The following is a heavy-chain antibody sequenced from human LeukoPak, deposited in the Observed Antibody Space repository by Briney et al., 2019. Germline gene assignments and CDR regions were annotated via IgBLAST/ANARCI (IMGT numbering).Heavy chain of an antibody. CDR2: IIPIFGTA. Sequence: GASVKVSCKASGGTFSSYAISWVRQAPGQGLEWMGGIIPIFGTANYAQKFQGRVTITADESTSTAYMELSSLRSEDTAVYYCARDGVNCSSTSCYTRYYYYYYMDVWGKGTTVTVSS. CDR3: ARDGVNCSSTSCYTRYYYYYYMDV. CDR1: GGTFSSYA. J-gene: IGHJ6*03. V-gene: IGHV1-69*13. D-gene: IGHD2-2*02.